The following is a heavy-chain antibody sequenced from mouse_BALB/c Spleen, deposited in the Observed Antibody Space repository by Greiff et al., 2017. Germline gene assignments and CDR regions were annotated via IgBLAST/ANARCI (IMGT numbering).Heavy chain of an antibody. V-gene: IGHV1-80*01. CDR3: ASQGSTTAPYYYAMDD. J-gene: IGHJ4*01. Sequence: QVQLKQSGAELVRPGSSVKISCKASGYAFSSYWMNWVKQRPGQGLEWIGQIYPGDGDTNYNGKFKGKATLTADKSSSTAYMQLSSLTSEDSAVYCCASQGSTTAPYYYAMDDWGQGTSVTVSS. CDR2: IYPGDGDT. CDR1: GYAFSSYW. D-gene: IGHD1-2*01.